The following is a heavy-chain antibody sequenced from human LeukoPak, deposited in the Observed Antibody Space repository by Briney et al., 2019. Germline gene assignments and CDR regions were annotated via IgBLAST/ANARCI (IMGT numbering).Heavy chain of an antibody. V-gene: IGHV3-21*01. CDR1: GFSFSAYS. D-gene: IGHD6-19*01. CDR2: IGAGGSHI. J-gene: IGHJ3*02. Sequence: GGSLRLSCAASGFSFSAYSMNWVRQAPGEGLEWVPSIGAGGSHIYYADSMKGRFTISRDNAKSSLFLQMNSLRAEDTAVYYRLRVGSGPTRADVFDIWGQGTMVTVSS. CDR3: LRVGSGPTRADVFDI.